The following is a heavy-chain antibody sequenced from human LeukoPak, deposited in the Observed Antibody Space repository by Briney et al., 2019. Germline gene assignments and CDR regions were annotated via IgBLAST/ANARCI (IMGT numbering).Heavy chain of an antibody. CDR1: GFTFSSYA. V-gene: IGHV3-23*01. CDR3: DMGYCSSATCYGLDY. Sequence: GGSLRLSCAASGFTFSSYAMSWVRQAPGKGLEWVSTVSGGGGTTYYADSVKGRFTISRDNSKNTLFLQMNSLRAEDTAIYSKDMGYCSSATCYGLDYWGQGTLVTVSS. D-gene: IGHD2-2*01. CDR2: VSGGGGTT. J-gene: IGHJ4*02.